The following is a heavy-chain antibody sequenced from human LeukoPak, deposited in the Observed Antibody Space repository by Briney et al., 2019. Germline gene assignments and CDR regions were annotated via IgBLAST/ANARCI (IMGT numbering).Heavy chain of an antibody. D-gene: IGHD4-11*01. V-gene: IGHV3-11*04. Sequence: GGSLRLSCAASGFTFSDYYMSWIRQAPGKGLEWVSYISSSGSTIYFADSVKGRFTISRDNAKNSLYLQMNSLRAEDTAVYYCAKDYYSNYFDYFDYWGQGTLVTVSS. CDR2: ISSSGSTI. CDR3: AKDYYSNYFDYFDY. J-gene: IGHJ4*02. CDR1: GFTFSDYY.